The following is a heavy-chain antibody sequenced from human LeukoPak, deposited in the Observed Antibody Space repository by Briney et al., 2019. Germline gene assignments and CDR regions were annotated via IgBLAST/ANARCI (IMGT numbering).Heavy chain of an antibody. V-gene: IGHV3-74*01. CDR3: ARDRGYGFDY. J-gene: IGHJ4*02. Sequence: PGGSLRLSCAASGFTFSSYWMHWVRQVPGKGLVWVSHIKSDSSSTSYADSVKGRFTISRDNAKNTLYLQMNSLRAEDTAVYYCARDRGYGFDYWGQGTLVTVSS. CDR1: GFTFSSYW. D-gene: IGHD5-18*01. CDR2: IKSDSSST.